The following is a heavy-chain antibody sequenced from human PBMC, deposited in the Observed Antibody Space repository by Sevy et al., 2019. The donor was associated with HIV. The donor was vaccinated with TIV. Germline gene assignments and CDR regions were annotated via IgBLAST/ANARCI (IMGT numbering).Heavy chain of an antibody. V-gene: IGHV3-21*06. J-gene: IGHJ4*02. CDR2: ISGRSSYL. Sequence: GGSLRLSCAASGFTISDYYMNWVRQAPGKGLEWVSSISGRSSYLHYADSVRGRFTISRDNAKNSLYLQMNSMRADDTAVYFCARDGGCSSTSCLLYFDSWGQGALVTVSS. CDR3: ARDGGCSSTSCLLYFDS. CDR1: GFTISDYY. D-gene: IGHD2-2*01.